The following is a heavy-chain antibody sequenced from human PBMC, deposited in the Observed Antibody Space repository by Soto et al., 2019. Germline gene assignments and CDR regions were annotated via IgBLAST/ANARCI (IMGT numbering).Heavy chain of an antibody. CDR2: IYYSGST. D-gene: IGHD3-16*01. J-gene: IGHJ3*02. CDR3: ARDIKGGLSHAFDI. Sequence: QVQLQESGPGLVKPSQTLSLTCTVSGGSISSGGYYWSWIRQHPGKGLEWIGYIYYSGSTYYNPSLKSRVTISVDTYKNQFALKLSSVTAADTAVYYCARDIKGGLSHAFDIWGQGTMVTVSS. V-gene: IGHV4-31*03. CDR1: GGSISSGGYY.